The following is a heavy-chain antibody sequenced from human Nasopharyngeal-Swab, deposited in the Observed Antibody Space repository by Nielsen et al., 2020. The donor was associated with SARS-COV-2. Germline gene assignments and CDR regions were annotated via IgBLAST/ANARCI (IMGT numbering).Heavy chain of an antibody. CDR1: GFTFDDYT. CDR2: IRWDGGSP. V-gene: IGHV3-43*01. Sequence: GGSLRLSCAASGFTFDDYTMHWVRQAPGKGLEWVSLIRWDGGSPYYADSVKGRFTISRDNTKNSLFLQMNSLRTDDTALYYCVKDPGPTPLTWYFDLWGRGTLVTVSS. CDR3: VKDPGPTPLTWYFDL. J-gene: IGHJ2*01.